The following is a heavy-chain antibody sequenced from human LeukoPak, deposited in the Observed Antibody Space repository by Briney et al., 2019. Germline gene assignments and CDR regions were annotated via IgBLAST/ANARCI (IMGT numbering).Heavy chain of an antibody. J-gene: IGHJ4*02. Sequence: PSETLSLTYTVPGGSISSYYWTWIRQPPGKGLEWIGYIYYSGSTNYNPSLQSRVSISVDTSKNHFSLKLSSVTAADTAVYYCATWAGTKYSSGCHPPLDYWGQGTLVTVSS. D-gene: IGHD6-19*01. CDR3: ATWAGTKYSSGCHPPLDY. CDR1: GGSISSYY. V-gene: IGHV4-59*08. CDR2: IYYSGST.